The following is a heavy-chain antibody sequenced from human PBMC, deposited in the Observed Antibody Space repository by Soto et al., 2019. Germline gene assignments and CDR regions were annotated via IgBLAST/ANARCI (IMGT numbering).Heavy chain of an antibody. CDR1: DYIFLAYG. Sequence: QVQLVQSGPEVKKAGASVKVSCTAPTDYIFLAYGFDWVRQAPGQGLEWMGWISPKFGRTNYARTLQDRFTMTTDVSTNSVPMELRDPRSDDTAVYYCARDDCNGGSCDGGHYLDLWGRGTPISVSS. J-gene: IGHJ2*01. CDR2: ISPKFGRT. CDR3: ARDDCNGGSCDGGHYLDL. D-gene: IGHD2-15*01. V-gene: IGHV1-18*01.